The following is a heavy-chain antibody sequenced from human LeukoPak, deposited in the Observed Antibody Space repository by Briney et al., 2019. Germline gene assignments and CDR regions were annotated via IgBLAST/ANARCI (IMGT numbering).Heavy chain of an antibody. CDR3: ARGNYHRFDY. CDR1: GGSISSGGYS. J-gene: IGHJ4*02. Sequence: PSETLSPTCAVSGGSISSGGYSWSWIRQPPGKGLEWIGYIYHSGSTYYNPSLKSRVTISVDRSKNQFSLKLSSVTAADTAVYYCARGNYHRFDYWGQGTLVTVSS. D-gene: IGHD4-11*01. V-gene: IGHV4-30-2*01. CDR2: IYHSGST.